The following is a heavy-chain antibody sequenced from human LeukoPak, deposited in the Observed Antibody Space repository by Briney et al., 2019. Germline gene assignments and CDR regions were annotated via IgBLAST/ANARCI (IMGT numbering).Heavy chain of an antibody. V-gene: IGHV3-30*03. D-gene: IGHD6-19*01. Sequence: GGSLRLSCAASRFTFSSYGVHWVRQAPGRGLEWVAVISYDGSNKYYADSVKGRFTISRDNSKNTLYLQMNSLRAEDTAVYYCARERYSSGLHAFFDYWGQGTLFTVSS. CDR3: ARERYSSGLHAFFDY. J-gene: IGHJ4*02. CDR2: ISYDGSNK. CDR1: RFTFSSYG.